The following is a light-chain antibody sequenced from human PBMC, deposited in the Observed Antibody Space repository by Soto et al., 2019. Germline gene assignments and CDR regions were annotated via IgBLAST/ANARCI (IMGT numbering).Light chain of an antibody. CDR3: MQGTNWPWT. J-gene: IGKJ1*01. Sequence: DVVMTQSPLSLPVTLGQPASLSCRSSQNLVYSDGNVYLNWFHQRPGQSPRRLIYDVSQRDSGVPERFSGSGSGTDFTLTISRVDAEDVGVYYCMQGTNWPWTFGQGNKVEIK. CDR1: QNLVYSDGNVY. CDR2: DVS. V-gene: IGKV2-30*01.